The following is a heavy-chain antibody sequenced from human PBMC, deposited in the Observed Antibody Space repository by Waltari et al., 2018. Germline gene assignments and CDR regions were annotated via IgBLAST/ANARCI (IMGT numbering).Heavy chain of an antibody. CDR1: GFTFSHYW. D-gene: IGHD2-8*02. CDR2: INSAASTT. CDR3: ARGSPSYWALGL. J-gene: IGHJ4*02. V-gene: IGHV3-74*01. Sequence: EEQLVESGGGVVQPGGSLRLSCAASGFTFSHYWMPWVRQAPGKGPVWVSRINSAASTTNYADSVKGRFTISRDNAKNTLYLQMDSLRVEDTAVYYCARGSPSYWALGLWGQGILVTVSS.